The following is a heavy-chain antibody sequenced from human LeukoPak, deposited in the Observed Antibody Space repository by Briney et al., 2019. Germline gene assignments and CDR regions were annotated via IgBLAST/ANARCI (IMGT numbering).Heavy chain of an antibody. J-gene: IGHJ5*02. CDR3: ARDVRITMIVVVKSLSGWFDP. V-gene: IGHV1-2*04. CDR2: INPNSGGT. Sequence: GASVKVSCTASGYTFTGYYMHWVRQAPGQGLEWMGWINPNSGGTNYAQTFQGWVTMTRDTSISTAYMELSRLSSVTAADTAVYYCARDVRITMIVVVKSLSGWFDPWGQGTLVTVSS. D-gene: IGHD3-22*01. CDR1: GYTFTGYY.